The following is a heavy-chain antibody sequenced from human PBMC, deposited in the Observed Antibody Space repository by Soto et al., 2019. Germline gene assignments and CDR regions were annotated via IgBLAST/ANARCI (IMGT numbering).Heavy chain of an antibody. Sequence: PGGSLRLSCAASGVTFATAWINGVRQAPGKGLEWVGRIKSKIDGGTTDFAAPVKGRFAISRDDSRNMVYFQMNSLEVEDTAVYYCTTDSHFTMKLVRFDYWGLGTLVTVSS. V-gene: IGHV3-15*07. CDR3: TTDSHFTMKLVRFDY. CDR2: IKSKIDGGTT. J-gene: IGHJ4*01. CDR1: GVTFATAW. D-gene: IGHD3-22*01.